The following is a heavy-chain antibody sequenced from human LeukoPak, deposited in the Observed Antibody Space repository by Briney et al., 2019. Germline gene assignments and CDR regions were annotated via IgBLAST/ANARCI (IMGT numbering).Heavy chain of an antibody. CDR2: IWNDGSNK. J-gene: IGHJ4*02. V-gene: IGHV3-33*01. CDR1: GFTFSSYG. Sequence: GGTLRLSCAASGFTFSSYGMHWVRQAPGQGLEWVAVIWNDGSNKYYVDSVNGRFTISRDNSKNTLYLQMNSLRTEDTAVYYCARDYCSSTSCLFDYWGQGTLVTVSS. CDR3: ARDYCSSTSCLFDY. D-gene: IGHD2-2*01.